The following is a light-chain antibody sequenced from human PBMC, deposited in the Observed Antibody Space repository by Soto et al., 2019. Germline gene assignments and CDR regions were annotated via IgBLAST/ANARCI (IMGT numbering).Light chain of an antibody. CDR3: QSYASSLSAYV. J-gene: IGLJ1*01. CDR2: GNS. Sequence: QSVLTQPPSVSGAPGQRVTISCTGSSSNIGAGYDVHWYQQLPGTAPKLLIYGNSNRPSGVPDRFSSSKSGTSASLAITGLQAEDDADYYCQSYASSLSAYVFGTGTKVTVL. V-gene: IGLV1-40*01. CDR1: SSNIGAGYD.